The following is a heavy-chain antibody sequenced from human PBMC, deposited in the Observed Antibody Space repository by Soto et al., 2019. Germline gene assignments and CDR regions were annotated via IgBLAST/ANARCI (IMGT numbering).Heavy chain of an antibody. CDR3: ARDSYCGGDCGGGYFQH. Sequence: SVKVSCKASGGTFSSYAISWVRQAPGQGLEWMGGIIPIFGTANYAQKFQGRVTITADESTSTAYMELSSLRSEDTAVYYCARDSYCGGDCGGGYFQHWGQGTLVTVSS. J-gene: IGHJ1*01. D-gene: IGHD2-21*02. CDR1: GGTFSSYA. V-gene: IGHV1-69*13. CDR2: IIPIFGTA.